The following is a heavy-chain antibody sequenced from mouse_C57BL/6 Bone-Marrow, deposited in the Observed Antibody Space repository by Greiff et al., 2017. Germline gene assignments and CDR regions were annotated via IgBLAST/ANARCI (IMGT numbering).Heavy chain of an antibody. CDR3: ARKDSSGSYWYLDV. D-gene: IGHD3-2*02. Sequence: QVQLKESGPGLVQPSQSLSITCTVSGFSLTSYGVHWVRQSPGKGLEWLGVIWSGGSTDYNAAFISRLSISKDNSKSQVFCKMKSLQADDTARYYCARKDSSGSYWYLDVWGTGTAVTVSS. J-gene: IGHJ1*03. CDR2: IWSGGST. CDR1: GFSLTSYG. V-gene: IGHV2-2*01.